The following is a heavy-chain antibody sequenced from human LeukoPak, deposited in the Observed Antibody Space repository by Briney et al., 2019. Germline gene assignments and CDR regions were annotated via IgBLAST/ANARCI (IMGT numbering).Heavy chain of an antibody. CDR3: TRGPPSRGFTYGPPRDGIDV. J-gene: IGHJ6*04. V-gene: IGHV4-34*01. D-gene: IGHD5-18*01. CDR2: LSLSGST. CDR1: GGSFSDYY. Sequence: SETLSLTCAVYGGSFSDYYWSRIRQPPGKGLEWIGELSLSGSTNYNPSLKSRVTISADTSKNQLSLKVNSVIAADTAVYYCTRGPPSRGFTYGPPRDGIDVWAKGTTVIVSS.